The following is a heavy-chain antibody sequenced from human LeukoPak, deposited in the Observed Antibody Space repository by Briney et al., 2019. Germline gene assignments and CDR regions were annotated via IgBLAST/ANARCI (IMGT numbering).Heavy chain of an antibody. V-gene: IGHV4-4*07. J-gene: IGHJ4*02. D-gene: IGHD3-10*01. CDR2: IYSTGST. Sequence: SETLSLTCTVSGGSISSYYWSWIRQPAGKGLEWIGRIYSTGSTNYNPSLKSRVTMSVDTSKNQFSLKLSSVTAADTAVYYCARDTRATMVRGVIIPNYFDYWGQGTLVTVSS. CDR3: ARDTRATMVRGVIIPNYFDY. CDR1: GGSISSYY.